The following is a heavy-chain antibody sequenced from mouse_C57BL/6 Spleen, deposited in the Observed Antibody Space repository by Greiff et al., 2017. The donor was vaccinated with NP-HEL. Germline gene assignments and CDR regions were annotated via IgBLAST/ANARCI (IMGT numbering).Heavy chain of an antibody. CDR3: ASEDDGYPWFAY. Sequence: VKLVESGAELARPGASVKMSCKASGYTFTSYTMHWVKQRPGQGLEWIGYINPSSGYTKYNQKFKDKATLTADKSSSTAYMQLSSLTSEDSAVYYCASEDDGYPWFAYWGQGTLVTVSA. CDR2: INPSSGYT. V-gene: IGHV1-4*01. CDR1: GYTFTSYT. D-gene: IGHD2-3*01. J-gene: IGHJ3*01.